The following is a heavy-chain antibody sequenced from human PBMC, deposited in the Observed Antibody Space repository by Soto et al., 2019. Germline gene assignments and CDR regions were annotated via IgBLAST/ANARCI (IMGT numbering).Heavy chain of an antibody. CDR1: GGSFSGYY. CDR2: INHSGST. J-gene: IGHJ4*02. V-gene: IGHV4-34*01. Sequence: QVQLQQWGAGLLKPSETLSLTCAVYGGSFSGYYWSWIRQPPGKGLEWIGEINHSGSTNYNPSLKSRVTISVDTSKNQFSLKLSSVAAADTAVYYCARLNYYDSSGRDYWGQGTLVTVSS. CDR3: ARLNYYDSSGRDY. D-gene: IGHD3-22*01.